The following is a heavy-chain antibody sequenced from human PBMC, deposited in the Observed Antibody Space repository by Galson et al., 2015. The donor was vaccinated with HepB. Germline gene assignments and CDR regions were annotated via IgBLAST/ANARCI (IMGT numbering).Heavy chain of an antibody. Sequence: SLRLSCAASGFTFSDHYIDWVRQAPGQGLEWVGRSRNKANSYSTDYDAPVKGRFTISRDHSKNSVSLQMNSLKTEDTAVYYGSRTSVCEHSVYAGLQNWGQGTLVTVSS. CDR3: SRTSVCEHSVYAGLQN. CDR1: GFTFSDHY. CDR2: SRNKANSYST. V-gene: IGHV3-72*01. D-gene: IGHD6-6*01. J-gene: IGHJ4*02.